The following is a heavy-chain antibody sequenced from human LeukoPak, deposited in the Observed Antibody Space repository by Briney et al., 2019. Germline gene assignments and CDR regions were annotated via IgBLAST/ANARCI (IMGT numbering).Heavy chain of an antibody. V-gene: IGHV4-4*07. D-gene: IGHD3-10*01. CDR2: IYTSGSA. CDR3: ARTSPYYNTIDY. Sequence: PSETLSLTCTVSGGSISSYYWSWIRQPAGKGLEWIGRIYTSGSANYNPSLKSRVIISVDTSKNQVSLKVSSVTAADTAVYYCARTSPYYNTIDYWGQGTLVTVSS. J-gene: IGHJ4*02. CDR1: GGSISSYY.